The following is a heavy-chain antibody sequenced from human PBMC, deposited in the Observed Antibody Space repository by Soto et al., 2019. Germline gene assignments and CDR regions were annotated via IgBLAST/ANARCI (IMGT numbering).Heavy chain of an antibody. Sequence: ASVKVSCKASGYTFSSYAMHWVRQAPGQRLEWMGWINAGYGNTKSSQKFQDRVTISRDTSASTAYMELTSLRSEDTAVYYCARDAGDGTFDFWGQGTLVTVSS. D-gene: IGHD7-27*01. CDR1: GYTFSSYA. J-gene: IGHJ4*02. CDR3: ARDAGDGTFDF. CDR2: INAGYGNT. V-gene: IGHV1-3*01.